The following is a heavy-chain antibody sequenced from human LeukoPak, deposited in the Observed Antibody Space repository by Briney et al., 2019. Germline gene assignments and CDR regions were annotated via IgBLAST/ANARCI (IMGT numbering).Heavy chain of an antibody. D-gene: IGHD3-10*01. Sequence: GASVKVSCKASGYTFTSYYMHWVRQAPGQGLEWMGWINPNSGGTNYAQKFQGRVTMTRDTSISTAYMELSRLRSDDTAVYYCARGGVGDGSGSYIDIWGQGTMVTVSS. CDR3: ARGGVGDGSGSYIDI. J-gene: IGHJ3*02. CDR2: INPNSGGT. CDR1: GYTFTSYY. V-gene: IGHV1-2*02.